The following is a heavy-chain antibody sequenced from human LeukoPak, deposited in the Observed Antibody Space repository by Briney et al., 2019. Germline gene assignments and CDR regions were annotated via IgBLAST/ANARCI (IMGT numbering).Heavy chain of an antibody. V-gene: IGHV1-69*01. CDR2: IIPIFGTA. J-gene: IGHJ4*02. Sequence: SVKVSCKASGGTFSSYAISWVRQAPGQGLEWMGGIIPIFGTANYAQKFQGRVTITADESTSTAYMELSSLRSEDTAVHYCARGTAYYDFWSGLPVDYWGQGTLVTVSS. CDR3: ARGTAYYDFWSGLPVDY. D-gene: IGHD3-3*01. CDR1: GGTFSSYA.